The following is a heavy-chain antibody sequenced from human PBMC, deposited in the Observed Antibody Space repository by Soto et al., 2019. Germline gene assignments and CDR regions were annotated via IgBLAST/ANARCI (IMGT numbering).Heavy chain of an antibody. Sequence: QVQLVQSGAEVKKPGSSVKVSCKASGGTFSSYAISWVRQAPGQGLEWMGGMIPIFGTANYAQKFQGRVTITADESTSTAYMELRSLRYEDTAVYYCASGGGTIFGVVIKGYDGMDVWGQGTTVTVSS. D-gene: IGHD3-3*01. CDR2: MIPIFGTA. J-gene: IGHJ6*02. V-gene: IGHV1-69*01. CDR3: ASGGGTIFGVVIKGYDGMDV. CDR1: GGTFSSYA.